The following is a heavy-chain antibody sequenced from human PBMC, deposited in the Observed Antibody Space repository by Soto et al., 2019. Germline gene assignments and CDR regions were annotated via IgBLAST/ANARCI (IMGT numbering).Heavy chain of an antibody. CDR1: GFTFSSYA. V-gene: IGHV3-30-3*01. Sequence: PGGSLRLSCAASGFTFSSYAMHWVRQAPGKGLEWVAVISYDGSNKYYADSVKGRFTISRDNSKDTLYLQMNSLRAEDTAVYYCAGWFLYYYGMDVWGQGTTVTVSS. CDR3: AGWFLYYYGMDV. D-gene: IGHD6-19*01. J-gene: IGHJ6*02. CDR2: ISYDGSNK.